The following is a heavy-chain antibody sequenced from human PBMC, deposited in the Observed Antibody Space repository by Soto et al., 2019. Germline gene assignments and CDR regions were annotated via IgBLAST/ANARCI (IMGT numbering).Heavy chain of an antibody. Sequence: ASVKVSCKASGYTFTGFYMHWVRQAPGQGLEWLGWINPNTGVTTYAQKFQGRVTMTRDTSISTAYMELSRLTSDDTAVYYCATPTGRALGRSFADWGKETILTGSS. D-gene: IGHD7-27*01. CDR1: GYTFTGFY. CDR3: ATPTGRALGRSFAD. V-gene: IGHV1-2*02. CDR2: INPNTGVT. J-gene: IGHJ4*02.